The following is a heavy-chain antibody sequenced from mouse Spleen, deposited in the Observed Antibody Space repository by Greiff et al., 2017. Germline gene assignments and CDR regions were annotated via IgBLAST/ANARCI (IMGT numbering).Heavy chain of an antibody. D-gene: IGHD1-2*01. V-gene: IGHV1-69*01. J-gene: IGHJ2*01. CDR3: AFTTATGFDY. CDR2: IDPSDSYT. Sequence: QVQLQQPGAELVMPGASVKLSCKASGYTFTSYWMHWVKQRPGQGLEWIGEIDPSDSYTNYNQKFKGKATLTVDKSSSTAYMQLSSLTSEDSAVYYCAFTTATGFDYWGQGTTLTVSS. CDR1: GYTFTSYW.